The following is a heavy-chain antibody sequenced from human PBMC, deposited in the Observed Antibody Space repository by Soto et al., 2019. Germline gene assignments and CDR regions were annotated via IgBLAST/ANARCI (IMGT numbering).Heavy chain of an antibody. D-gene: IGHD2-2*01. CDR2: INHSGST. CDR1: GGSFSGYY. CDR3: ARGWGSIVVVPAPFDP. Sequence: QVQLQQWGAGLLKPSETLSLTCAVYGGSFSGYYWSWIRQPPGKGLEWIGEINHSGSTNYNPSLKSRVTISVDTSKNQFALHLSSLTAADTAVYYCARGWGSIVVVPAPFDPWGQGTLVTVSS. J-gene: IGHJ5*02. V-gene: IGHV4-34*01.